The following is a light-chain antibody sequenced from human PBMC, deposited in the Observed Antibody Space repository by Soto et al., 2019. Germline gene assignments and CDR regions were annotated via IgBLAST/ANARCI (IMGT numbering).Light chain of an antibody. CDR2: STT. J-gene: IGLJ2*01. Sequence: QAAVTQQPSLTVAPGETVTLTCGSDTGAVTSGHYPCWYQHRPGQSPTILIYSTTNKHSQTPSRFSGSLLGDKAALTLSGAQPEDEAECYCLLSYSGVLVFGGGTKVTVL. V-gene: IGLV7-46*01. CDR3: LLSYSGVLV. CDR1: TGAVTSGHY.